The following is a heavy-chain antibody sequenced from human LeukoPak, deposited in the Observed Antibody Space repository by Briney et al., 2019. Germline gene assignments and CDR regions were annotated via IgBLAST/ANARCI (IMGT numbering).Heavy chain of an antibody. Sequence: SEALSLTCTVSGVSISSYYWSWIRQPPGKGLEWIGYIYYSGSTNYNPSLKSRVTISVDTSKNQFSLKLSSVTAADTAVYYCARLRRRKFDWFDPWGQGTLVTVSS. D-gene: IGHD3-16*01. V-gene: IGHV4-59*08. CDR1: GVSISSYY. CDR3: ARLRRRKFDWFDP. J-gene: IGHJ5*02. CDR2: IYYSGST.